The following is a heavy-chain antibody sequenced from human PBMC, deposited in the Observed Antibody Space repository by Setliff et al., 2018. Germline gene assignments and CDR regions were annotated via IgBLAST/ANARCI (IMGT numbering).Heavy chain of an antibody. CDR1: GGSFSEYH. Sequence: SETLSLTCAVSGGSFSEYHWSWIRQTPGERLEWIGEINHRGFTDYKPSLKSRLTMSVDTSRNQFSLNLGSVTAADTGVYYCARGRIAERPEAIDYWGQGTPVTVSS. D-gene: IGHD6-6*01. V-gene: IGHV4-34*01. J-gene: IGHJ4*02. CDR3: ARGRIAERPEAIDY. CDR2: INHRGFT.